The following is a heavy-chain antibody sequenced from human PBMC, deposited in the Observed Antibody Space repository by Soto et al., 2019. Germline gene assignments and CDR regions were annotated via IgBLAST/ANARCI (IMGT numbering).Heavy chain of an antibody. V-gene: IGHV3-48*03. D-gene: IGHD3-22*01. Sequence: GSLRLSCAAPGFTFSSYEMNWVRQAPGKGLEWVSYISSSGSTIYYADSVKGRFTISRDNAKNSLYLQMNSLRAEDTAVYYCARDPIENYYDSSGYENYFDYWGQGTLVTVSS. CDR2: ISSSGSTI. CDR3: ARDPIENYYDSSGYENYFDY. J-gene: IGHJ4*02. CDR1: GFTFSSYE.